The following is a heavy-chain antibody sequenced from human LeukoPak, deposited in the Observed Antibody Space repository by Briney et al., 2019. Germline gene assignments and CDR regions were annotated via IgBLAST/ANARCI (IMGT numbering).Heavy chain of an antibody. CDR3: ARQLWSSYFDY. CDR2: IYTSGST. CDR1: GGSISSSSYY. J-gene: IGHJ4*02. Sequence: PSETLSLTCTVSGGSISSSSYYWSWTRQPAGKGLEWIGRIYTSGSTNYNPSLKSRVTMSVDTSKNQFSLKLRSVTAADTAVYYCARQLWSSYFDYWGQGTLVTVSS. D-gene: IGHD5-18*01. V-gene: IGHV4-61*02.